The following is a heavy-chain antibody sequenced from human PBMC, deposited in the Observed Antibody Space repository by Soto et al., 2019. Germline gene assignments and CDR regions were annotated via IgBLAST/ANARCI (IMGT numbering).Heavy chain of an antibody. CDR2: ISGSGGST. CDR1: GFTFSSYA. Sequence: GGSLRFSXAASGFTFSSYAMSWVRQAPGKGLEWVSAISGSGGSTYYADSVKGRFTISRDNPKNTLYLQMNSLRAEDTAVYYCAKLMTTAVLAGAYWGQGTLVTVSS. CDR3: AKLMTTAVLAGAY. D-gene: IGHD4-4*01. J-gene: IGHJ4*02. V-gene: IGHV3-23*01.